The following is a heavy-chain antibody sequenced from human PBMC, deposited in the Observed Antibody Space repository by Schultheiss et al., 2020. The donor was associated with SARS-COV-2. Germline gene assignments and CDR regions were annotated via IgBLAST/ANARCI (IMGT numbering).Heavy chain of an antibody. D-gene: IGHD6-13*01. V-gene: IGHV1-2*04. CDR3: ARKGSSWDYGMDV. CDR2: INPNSGGT. CDR1: GYTFTGYY. Sequence: ASVKVSCKPSGYTFTGYYIHWVRQAPGQGLEWMGWINPNSGGTNYAQKFQGWVTMTRDTSISTAYMELSRLRSDDTAVYYCARKGSSWDYGMDVWGQGTTVTVSS. J-gene: IGHJ6*02.